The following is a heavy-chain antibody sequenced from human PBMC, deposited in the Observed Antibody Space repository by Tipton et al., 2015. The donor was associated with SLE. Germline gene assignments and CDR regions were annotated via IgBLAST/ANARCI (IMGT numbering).Heavy chain of an antibody. J-gene: IGHJ6*02. CDR3: ATLVDSNRYYSGMDV. CDR2: INPSGGRT. CDR1: GYTFTSYY. D-gene: IGHD5-12*01. Sequence: QSGAEVKKPGASVKVSCKASGYTFTSYYIHWVRRAPGQGLEWMGIINPSGGRTSYAQKFQGRVTMTRDTSTSTVYMDLSSLRSEDTAVYYCATLVDSNRYYSGMDVWGQGTTVTVSS. V-gene: IGHV1-46*01.